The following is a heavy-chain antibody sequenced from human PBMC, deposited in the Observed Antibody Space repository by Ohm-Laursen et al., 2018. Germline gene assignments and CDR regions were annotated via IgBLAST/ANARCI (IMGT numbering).Heavy chain of an antibody. CDR1: GGPLSNFA. J-gene: IGHJ5*02. Sequence: SVKVSCKASGGPLSNFAITWVRQDPGQGLEWMGSILPTFGTTNYAHKFQGRVTLSADESTGTVYMELTSLRSEDTAVYYCAIYSYGWFPWGQGTLVTVSS. V-gene: IGHV1-69*13. D-gene: IGHD5-18*01. CDR3: AIYSYGWFP. CDR2: ILPTFGTT.